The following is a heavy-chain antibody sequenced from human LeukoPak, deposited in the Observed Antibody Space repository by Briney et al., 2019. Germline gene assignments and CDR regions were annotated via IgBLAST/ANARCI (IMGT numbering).Heavy chain of an antibody. CDR2: INHSGST. J-gene: IGHJ4*02. CDR3: ARVLLGSYYRLASHAIDY. Sequence: SETLSLTCTVSGSSISNYYWSWIRQPPGKGLEWIGEINHSGSTHYNPSLKSRVTISVDTSKNQFSLKLSSVTAADTAVYYCARVLLGSYYRLASHAIDYWGQGTLVTVSS. V-gene: IGHV4-34*01. CDR1: GSSISNYY. D-gene: IGHD1-26*01.